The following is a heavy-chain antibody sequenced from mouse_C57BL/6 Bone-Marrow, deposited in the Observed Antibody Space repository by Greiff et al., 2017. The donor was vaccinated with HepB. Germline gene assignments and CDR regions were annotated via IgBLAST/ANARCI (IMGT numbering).Heavy chain of an antibody. CDR2: INPNNGGT. CDR3: ARDHYYGSSLYAMDY. Sequence: VQLQQSGPELVKPGASVKISCKASGYTFTDYYMNWVKQSHGKSLEWIGDINPNNGGTSYNQKFKGKATLTVDKSSSTAYMELRSLTSEDSAVYYCARDHYYGSSLYAMDYWGQGTSVTVSS. CDR1: GYTFTDYY. D-gene: IGHD1-1*01. J-gene: IGHJ4*01. V-gene: IGHV1-26*01.